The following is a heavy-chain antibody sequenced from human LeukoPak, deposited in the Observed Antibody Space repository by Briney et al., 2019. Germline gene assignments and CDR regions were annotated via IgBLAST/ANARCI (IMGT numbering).Heavy chain of an antibody. J-gene: IGHJ4*02. CDR3: ARDSPIAVAGNY. CDR1: GFTFSSYA. V-gene: IGHV3-23*01. CDR2: ISVSGGST. Sequence: GGSLKLSCAASGFTFSSYAMSWVRQAPGKGLEWVSVISVSGGSTYYADSVKGRFAISRDNSKNTLYLQMNSLRAEDTAVYYCARDSPIAVAGNYWGQGTLVTVSS. D-gene: IGHD6-19*01.